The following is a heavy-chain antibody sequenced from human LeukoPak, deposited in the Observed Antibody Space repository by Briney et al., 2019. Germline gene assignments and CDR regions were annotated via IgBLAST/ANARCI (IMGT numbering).Heavy chain of an antibody. Sequence: GGSLRLSCAASGFTFDDYGMSWVRQAPGKGLEWVSGTNWNGGSTGYADSVKGRFTISRDNAKNSLYLQMNSLRAEDTALYYCARRLRNYYYYMDVWGKGTTVTVSS. D-gene: IGHD1-14*01. CDR3: ARRLRNYYYYMDV. CDR1: GFTFDDYG. V-gene: IGHV3-20*04. J-gene: IGHJ6*03. CDR2: TNWNGGST.